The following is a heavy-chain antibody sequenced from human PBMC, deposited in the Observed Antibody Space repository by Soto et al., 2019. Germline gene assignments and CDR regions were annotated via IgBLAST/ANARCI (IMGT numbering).Heavy chain of an antibody. CDR2: IYWDDDK. CDR3: AHIVVAGLGYYFDY. CDR1: GFSLSSTRMA. V-gene: IGHV2-5*02. Sequence: QITLKESGPTLVKPTQTLTLTCTFSGFSLSSTRMAVGWIRQPPGKALEWLALIYWDDDKRYSPFLKSRLTSTKDTSKNQVVLKMSKLDPVDTARYYCAHIVVAGLGYYFDYWGQGTLVTVSS. D-gene: IGHD6-19*01. J-gene: IGHJ4*02.